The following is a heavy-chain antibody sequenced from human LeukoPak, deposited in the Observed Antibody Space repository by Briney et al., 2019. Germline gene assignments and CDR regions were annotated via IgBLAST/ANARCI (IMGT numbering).Heavy chain of an antibody. V-gene: IGHV3-33*01. Sequence: PGGSLRLSCAASGFTFSSYGMHWVRQAPGKGLEWVAVIWYDGSNKYYADSVKGRFTISRGNSKNTLYLQMNSLRAEDTAVYYCASQNEWLGTHYFDYWGQGTLVTVSS. J-gene: IGHJ4*02. D-gene: IGHD6-19*01. CDR3: ASQNEWLGTHYFDY. CDR1: GFTFSSYG. CDR2: IWYDGSNK.